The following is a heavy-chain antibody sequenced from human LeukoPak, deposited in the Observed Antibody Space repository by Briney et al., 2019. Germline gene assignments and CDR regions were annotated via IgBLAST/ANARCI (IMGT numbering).Heavy chain of an antibody. J-gene: IGHJ4*02. CDR1: GYTFTSYG. D-gene: IGHD3-9*01. CDR2: INPNSGGT. V-gene: IGHV1-2*02. CDR3: ARGFRALRYFDWLSPGRDY. Sequence: GASVTVSCKASGYTFTSYGISWVRQAPGQGLEWMGWINPNSGGTNYAQKFQGRVTMTRDTSISTAYMELSSLRSKDTAVYYCARGFRALRYFDWLSPGRDYWGQGTLVTVSS.